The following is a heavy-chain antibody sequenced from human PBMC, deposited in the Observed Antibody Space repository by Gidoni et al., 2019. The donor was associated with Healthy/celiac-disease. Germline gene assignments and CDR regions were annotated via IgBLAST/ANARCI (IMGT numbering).Heavy chain of an antibody. D-gene: IGHD3-22*01. CDR2: IYYSRST. Sequence: QLQLQESGPGLVKPSETLSLTCTVSGGSISSSSYYWGWIRQPPGKGLEWIGSIYYSRSTYYNPSLKSRVTISVDTSKNQFSLKLSSVTAADTAVYYCARRRDYYYDSSGYFDYWGQGTLVTVSS. J-gene: IGHJ4*02. CDR1: GGSISSSSYY. CDR3: ARRRDYYYDSSGYFDY. V-gene: IGHV4-39*01.